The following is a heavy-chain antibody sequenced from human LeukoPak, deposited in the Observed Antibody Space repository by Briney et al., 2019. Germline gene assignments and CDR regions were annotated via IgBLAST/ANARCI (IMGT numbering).Heavy chain of an antibody. D-gene: IGHD2-21*01. CDR2: INPNSGGT. V-gene: IGHV1-2*02. CDR1: GYTFTDYY. J-gene: IGHJ4*02. CDR3: ARSIFSDGSDSTAVDY. Sequence: ASVRVSCKASGYTFTDYYMHWVRQAPGQGLEWMGWINPNSGGTNYAQKFQGRVTMTRDTSIGTAYMELSSLRSDDTAVYYCARSIFSDGSDSTAVDYWGRGTLVTVSS.